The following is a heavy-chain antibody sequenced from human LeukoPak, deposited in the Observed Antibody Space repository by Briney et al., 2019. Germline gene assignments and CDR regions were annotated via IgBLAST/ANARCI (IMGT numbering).Heavy chain of an antibody. CDR3: ARYGGNDNYFDY. D-gene: IGHD4-23*01. CDR2: IIPILGIA. Sequence: SVKVSCKASGYTFTSYYMHWVRQAPGQGLEWMGRIIPILGIANYAQKFQGRVTITADKSTSTAYMELSSLRSEDTAVYYCARYGGNDNYFDYWGQGTLVAVSS. J-gene: IGHJ4*02. CDR1: GYTFTSYY. V-gene: IGHV1-69*02.